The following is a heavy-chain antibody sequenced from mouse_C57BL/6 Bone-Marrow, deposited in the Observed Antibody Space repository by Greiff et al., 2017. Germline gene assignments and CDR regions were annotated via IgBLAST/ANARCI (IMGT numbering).Heavy chain of an antibody. CDR1: GYTFTSYW. CDR2: IDPNNGGT. Sequence: VQLQQPGAELVKPGASVKLSCKASGYTFTSYWMHWVKQRPGRGLEWIGRIDPNNGGTTYNEKFKSKATLTVDKPSSTAYMQLSSLTSEDSAVYYCAREEDLLLQRYFDYWGQGTTLTVSS. CDR3: AREEDLLLQRYFDY. V-gene: IGHV1-72*01. J-gene: IGHJ2*01. D-gene: IGHD1-1*01.